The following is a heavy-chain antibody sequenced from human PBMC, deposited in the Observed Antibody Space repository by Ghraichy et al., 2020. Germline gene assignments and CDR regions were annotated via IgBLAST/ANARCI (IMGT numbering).Heavy chain of an antibody. CDR3: AQVSGGGIQY. CDR2: IRNKANSYTT. Sequence: GGSLRLSCAASGFAFSDHYMDWVRQAPGKGLEWVGRIRNKANSYTTEYAASVRGRVTISRDDSRNSLFLQVNSLKTEDTAVYYCAQVSGGGIQYWGQGTLVTVSS. CDR1: GFAFSDHY. V-gene: IGHV3-72*01. D-gene: IGHD3-16*01. J-gene: IGHJ1*01.